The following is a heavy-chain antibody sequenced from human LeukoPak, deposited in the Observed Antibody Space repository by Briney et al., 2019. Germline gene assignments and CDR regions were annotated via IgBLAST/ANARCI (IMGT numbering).Heavy chain of an antibody. CDR1: GFIFSSYG. CDR3: ARGGLWELLPAQGTHIDY. V-gene: IGHV3-7*01. Sequence: PGGSLRLSCAASGFIFSSYGVSWVRQAPGKGLEWVANIKEDGSEKYYVDSVKGRFTISRDNAKNSLYLQMNSLRAEDTAVYYCARGGLWELLPAQGTHIDYWGQGTLVTVSS. CDR2: IKEDGSEK. J-gene: IGHJ4*02. D-gene: IGHD3-16*01.